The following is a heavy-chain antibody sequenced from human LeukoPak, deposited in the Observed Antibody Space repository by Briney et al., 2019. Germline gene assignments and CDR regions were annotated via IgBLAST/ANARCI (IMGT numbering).Heavy chain of an antibody. CDR2: IYTGGST. J-gene: IGHJ5*02. D-gene: IGHD3-10*01. V-gene: IGHV4-61*02. CDR3: ARARGVNWFDP. CDR1: DGSISSGSSY. Sequence: SETLSLTCTVSDGSISSGSSYWSWIRQPAGKGLEWIGRIYTGGSTNYDPSLKSRVTISVDTSKNQFSLKLSSVTAADTAVYYCARARGVNWFDPWGQGTLVTVSS.